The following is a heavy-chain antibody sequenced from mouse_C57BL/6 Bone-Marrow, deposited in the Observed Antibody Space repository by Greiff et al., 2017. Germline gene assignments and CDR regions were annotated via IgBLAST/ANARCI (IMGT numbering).Heavy chain of an antibody. CDR1: GYTFKSYW. CDR2: LHPKSGST. V-gene: IGHV1-64*01. J-gene: IGHJ3*01. CDR3: ASGFYYGYDGWFAI. D-gene: IGHD2-2*01. Sequence: QVQLQQPGAELVKPGASVKLSCKASGYTFKSYWMHWVKQRPGQGLEWIGMLHPKSGSTNYNEKFKSKATLTVDKSSSTAYMQLSSLTSEDSAVYFCASGFYYGYDGWFAIWGQGTLVTVSA.